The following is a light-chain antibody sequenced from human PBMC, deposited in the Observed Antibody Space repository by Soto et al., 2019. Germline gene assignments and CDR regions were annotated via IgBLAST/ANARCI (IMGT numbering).Light chain of an antibody. CDR1: QSISSW. Sequence: DIQMTLSPSTLSASVGDRVTITCRASQSISSWLAWYQQKPGKAPKLLIYDASSLESGVPSRFSGSGSGAEFTLTISSLQPDDFATYYCQQYNSYSQTFGLGTKV. J-gene: IGKJ1*01. CDR2: DAS. V-gene: IGKV1-5*01. CDR3: QQYNSYSQT.